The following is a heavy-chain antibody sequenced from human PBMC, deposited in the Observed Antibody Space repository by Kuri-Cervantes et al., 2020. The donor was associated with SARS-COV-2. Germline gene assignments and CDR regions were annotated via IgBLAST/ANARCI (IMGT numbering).Heavy chain of an antibody. D-gene: IGHD2-2*01. V-gene: IGHV3-30*18. CDR1: GFTFSSYG. CDR2: ISYDGSNK. Sequence: GGSLRLSCAASGFTFSSYGMHWVRQAPGKGLEWVAVISYDGSNKYHADSVKGRFTISRDNSKNTLYLQMNSLRAEDTAVYYCAKDLVSSSTSCSPPNCYYYMDVWGKGTTVTVSS. J-gene: IGHJ6*03. CDR3: AKDLVSSSTSCSPPNCYYYMDV.